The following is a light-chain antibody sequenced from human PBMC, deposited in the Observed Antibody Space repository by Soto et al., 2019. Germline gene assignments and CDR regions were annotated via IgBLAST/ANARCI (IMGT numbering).Light chain of an antibody. J-gene: IGKJ3*01. CDR3: QQYGSSPFT. V-gene: IGKV3-20*01. CDR1: QSVSSSY. CDR2: CAS. Sequence: EIVLTQSPGTLSLSPGERATLSCRASQSVSSSYLAWYQQKPGQAPRLLIYCASSRATGIPDRFSGSGSGTDFTLTISRLEPEDFAVYYCQQYGSSPFTFGAGTKVDIK.